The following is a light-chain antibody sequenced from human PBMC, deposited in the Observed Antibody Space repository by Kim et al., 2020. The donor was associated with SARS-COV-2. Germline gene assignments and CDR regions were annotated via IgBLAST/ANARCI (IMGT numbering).Light chain of an antibody. CDR2: KDS. V-gene: IGLV3-1*01. J-gene: IGLJ2*01. CDR3: QAWDSSTVV. CDR1: KLGDKY. Sequence: ESPGQTASITCTGDKLGDKYACWYQQKPGQAPVLVIYKDSKRPSGIPERFSGSNSGNTATLTISGTQAMDEADYYCQAWDSSTVVFGGGTQLTVL.